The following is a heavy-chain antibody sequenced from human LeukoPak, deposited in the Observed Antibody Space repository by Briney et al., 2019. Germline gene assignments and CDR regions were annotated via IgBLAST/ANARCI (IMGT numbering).Heavy chain of an antibody. CDR1: GFTFSSYG. CDR2: ISYDGSNK. J-gene: IGHJ6*02. D-gene: IGHD5-18*01. CDR3: AKWSAMVPYYYYGMDV. Sequence: GRSLRLSCAASGFTFSSYGMHWVRQAPGKGLEWVAVISYDGSNKYYADSVKGRFTISRDNSKNTLYPQMNSLRAEDTAVYYCAKWSAMVPYYYYGMDVWGQGTTVTVSS. V-gene: IGHV3-30*18.